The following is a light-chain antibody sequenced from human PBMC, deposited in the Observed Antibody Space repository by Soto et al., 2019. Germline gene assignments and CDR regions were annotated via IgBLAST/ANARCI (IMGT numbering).Light chain of an antibody. CDR3: LLPNVYTLFT. J-gene: IGKJ3*01. V-gene: IGKV1-9*01. CDR1: QDITSY. CDR2: AAS. Sequence: DIQLTQSPSFLSASVGDRVTITCRASQDITSYLAWYQQKPGKAPKLLIYAASTLQSGVPSRFSGSGSGTEVSLTIYSLQPEDYATYYCLLPNVYTLFTFGPGTKVDI.